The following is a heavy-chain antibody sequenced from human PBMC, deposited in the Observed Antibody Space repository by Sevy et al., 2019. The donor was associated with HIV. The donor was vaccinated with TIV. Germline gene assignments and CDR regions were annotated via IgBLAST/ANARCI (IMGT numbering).Heavy chain of an antibody. J-gene: IGHJ4*02. CDR1: GFTLRKFS. V-gene: IGHV3-23*01. CDR3: ATGGLVL. CDR2: LNTPAGDI. D-gene: IGHD3-16*01. Sequence: GESLKISCTASGFTLRKFSMGWVRQAPGKKLEWVLTLNTPAGDIIYGDSAKGRFTTATDSVNNTLFLQMNSLTIEDTAVYYCATGGLVLWGQGTLVTVSS.